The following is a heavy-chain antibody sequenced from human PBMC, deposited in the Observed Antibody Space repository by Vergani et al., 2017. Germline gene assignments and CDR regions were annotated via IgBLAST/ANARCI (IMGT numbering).Heavy chain of an antibody. V-gene: IGHV3-48*01. D-gene: IGHD6-13*01. CDR3: VKDIAASGNYWYFDL. Sequence: EVRLLESGGGLVQPGGSLRLSCAASGFTFNIYAMSWVRQAPGKGLEWVSYISSSSSTIYYADSVKGRFTISRDNAKNSLYLQMNSLRAEDTALYYCVKDIAASGNYWYFDLWGRGTLVTVSS. J-gene: IGHJ2*01. CDR1: GFTFNIYA. CDR2: ISSSSSTI.